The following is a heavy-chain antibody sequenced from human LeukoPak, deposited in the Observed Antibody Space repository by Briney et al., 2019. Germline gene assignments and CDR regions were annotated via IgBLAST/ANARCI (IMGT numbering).Heavy chain of an antibody. CDR3: ARDHTKGPMADV. D-gene: IGHD3-10*01. CDR1: GYTFTSYY. J-gene: IGHJ6*04. V-gene: IGHV1-46*03. Sequence: GASVKVSCKASGYTFTSYYMHWVRQAPGQGPEWMGIINPSGGSTSYAQKFQGRVTMTRDTSTSTVYMELSSLRFEDTAVYYCARDHTKGPMADVWGKGTTVTVSS. CDR2: INPSGGST.